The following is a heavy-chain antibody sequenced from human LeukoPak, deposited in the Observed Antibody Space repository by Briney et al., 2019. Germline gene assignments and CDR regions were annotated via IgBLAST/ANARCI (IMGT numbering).Heavy chain of an antibody. CDR1: GFTFSSSW. D-gene: IGHD3-10*01. CDR2: INSDGTDK. Sequence: GGSLRLSCAATGFTFSSSWMTWVRQAPGKGLELVALINSDGTDKFYGGSVRGRFTISRDNARNSLNLHMNGLRAEDTSVYYCARDPAFGAFDIWGRGTLVTVSS. J-gene: IGHJ3*02. V-gene: IGHV3-7*01. CDR3: ARDPAFGAFDI.